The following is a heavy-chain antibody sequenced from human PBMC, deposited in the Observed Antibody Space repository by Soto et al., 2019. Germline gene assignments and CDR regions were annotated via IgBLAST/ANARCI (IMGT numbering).Heavy chain of an antibody. CDR3: AAGGCDYQSRIY. CDR2: IIPIFGTA. J-gene: IGHJ4*02. CDR1: GGTFSTFA. Sequence: QVQLVQSGAEVKKPGSSVKVSCKASGGTFSTFAINWVRQAPGQGLEWMGGIIPIFGTAKNAQKFQGRVTITADESTSTAYMELSSLRSEDTAIYYCAAGGCDYQSRIYWGQGTLVTVSS. D-gene: IGHD3-16*01. V-gene: IGHV1-69*12.